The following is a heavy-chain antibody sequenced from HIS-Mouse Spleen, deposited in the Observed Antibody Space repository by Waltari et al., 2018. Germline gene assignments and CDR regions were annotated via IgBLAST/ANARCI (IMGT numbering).Heavy chain of an antibody. V-gene: IGHV3-30*18. J-gene: IGHJ4*02. Sequence: QVQLVESGGGVVQPGRSLRLSCASSGFTFSRSGLHWVLQVPGKGLEWVAVISYDGSNKYYADSVKGRFTISRDNSKNTLYLQMNSLRAEDTAVYYCAKDRGWAFDYWGQGTLVTVSS. CDR2: ISYDGSNK. D-gene: IGHD3-10*01. CDR1: GFTFSRSG. CDR3: AKDRGWAFDY.